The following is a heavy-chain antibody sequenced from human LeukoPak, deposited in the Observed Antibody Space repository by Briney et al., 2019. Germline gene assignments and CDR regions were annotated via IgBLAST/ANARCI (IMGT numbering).Heavy chain of an antibody. D-gene: IGHD2-21*01. CDR3: ARDSPNDGILWWSIDY. V-gene: IGHV3-21*01. J-gene: IGHJ4*02. Sequence: PGGSLRLSCVASGFTLSSYSMNWVRQAPGKWLEWVSSISSSSSYKYYADSLKGRFTISRDNAKNSLFLQMNSLRAEDTAVYYCARDSPNDGILWWSIDYWGQGTLVTVSS. CDR2: ISSSSSYK. CDR1: GFTLSSYS.